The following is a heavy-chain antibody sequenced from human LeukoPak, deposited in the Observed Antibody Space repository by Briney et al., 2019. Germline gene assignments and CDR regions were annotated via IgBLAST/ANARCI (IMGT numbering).Heavy chain of an antibody. V-gene: IGHV1-69*05. CDR1: GGTFSSYA. D-gene: IGHD2-2*01. CDR3: ARDLLGYCSSTSCRFGYYYMDV. J-gene: IGHJ6*03. Sequence: SVKVSCKASGGTFSSYAISWVRQAPGQGLEWMGGIIPIFGTANYAQKFPGRVTITTDESTSTAYMELSSLRSEDTAVYYCARDLLGYCSSTSCRFGYYYMDVWGKGTTVTVSS. CDR2: IIPIFGTA.